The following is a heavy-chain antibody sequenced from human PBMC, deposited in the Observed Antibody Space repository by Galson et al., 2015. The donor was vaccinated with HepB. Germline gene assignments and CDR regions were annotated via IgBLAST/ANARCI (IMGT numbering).Heavy chain of an antibody. CDR1: GFTFSRHG. J-gene: IGHJ4*02. CDR2: IWHDGSNQ. V-gene: IGHV3-30*02. Sequence: SLRLSCAASGFTFSRHGFHWVRQAPGKGLECVAMIWHDGSNQLYADSVKGRFTVSRGNSKNTLFLEMKSLRPEDTAMYYCATGKPPITLGSTTGDFESWGQGTQVTVSS. D-gene: IGHD2-2*01. CDR3: ATGKPPITLGSTTGDFES.